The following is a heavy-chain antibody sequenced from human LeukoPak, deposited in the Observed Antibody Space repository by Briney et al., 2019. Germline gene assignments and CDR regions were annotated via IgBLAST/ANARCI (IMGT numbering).Heavy chain of an antibody. CDR3: ATIMGPYDFWSGYYRDY. D-gene: IGHD3-3*01. Sequence: SETLSLTCTVPGGSISSGSYYWSWIRQPAGKGLEWIGRIYTSGSTNYNPSLKSRVTISVDTSKNQFSLKLSSVTAADTAVYYCATIMGPYDFWSGYYRDYWGQGTLVTVSS. CDR2: IYTSGST. V-gene: IGHV4-61*02. CDR1: GGSISSGSYY. J-gene: IGHJ4*02.